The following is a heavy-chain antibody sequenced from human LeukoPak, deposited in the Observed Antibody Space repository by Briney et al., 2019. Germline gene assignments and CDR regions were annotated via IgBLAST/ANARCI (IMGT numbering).Heavy chain of an antibody. Sequence: GGSLRLSCVASGFSFSDFGMFWVRQAPGKGLEWVSGISGSGGSTYYADSVKGRFTISRDNSKNTLYLQMNSLRAEDTAVYYCAKEVPVAGHFDYWGQGTLVTVSS. D-gene: IGHD6-19*01. V-gene: IGHV3-23*01. CDR2: ISGSGGST. CDR3: AKEVPVAGHFDY. J-gene: IGHJ4*02. CDR1: GFSFSDFG.